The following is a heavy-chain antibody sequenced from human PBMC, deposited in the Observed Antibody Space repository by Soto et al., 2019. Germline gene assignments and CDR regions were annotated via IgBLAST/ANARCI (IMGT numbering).Heavy chain of an antibody. CDR1: GGIVSGRG. V-gene: IGHV3-21*01. D-gene: IGHD3-22*01. CDR3: ASGYYDRIGFYSAS. Sequence: RGVCVRLGCSASGGIVSGRGRAWVRPAPGKGLEWVSAISSSTSFIHYAASVKGRFTISRDNAKNSLYWQMNSLRAEDTAMYYCASGYYDRIGFYSASWGQRNPVTVS. J-gene: IGHJ5*02. CDR2: ISSSTSFI.